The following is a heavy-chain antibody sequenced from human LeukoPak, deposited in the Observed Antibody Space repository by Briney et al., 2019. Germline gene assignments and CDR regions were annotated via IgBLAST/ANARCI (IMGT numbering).Heavy chain of an antibody. CDR1: GGSFSGYY. CDR2: INHSGST. CDR3: ASITIFGVAQNWLDP. V-gene: IGHV4-34*01. J-gene: IGHJ5*02. Sequence: SETLSLTCAVYGGSFSGYYWSWIRQPPGKGLEWIGEINHSGSTNYNPSLKSRVIISVDTSKNQFSLKLSSVTAADTAVYYCASITIFGVAQNWLDPWGQGTLVTVSS. D-gene: IGHD3-3*01.